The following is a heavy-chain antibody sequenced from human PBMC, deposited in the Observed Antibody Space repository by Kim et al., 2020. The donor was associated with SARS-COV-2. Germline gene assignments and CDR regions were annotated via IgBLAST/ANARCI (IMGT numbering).Heavy chain of an antibody. CDR3: ARLRSDNSGY. D-gene: IGHD3-22*01. CDR2: IYYSGNT. CDR1: GGSISSRSYY. V-gene: IGHV4-39*01. J-gene: IGHJ4*02. Sequence: SETLSLTCTVSGGSISSRSYYWGWIRQPPGKGLEWIGTIYYSGNTYYNPYLKSRVTISVDTSKNQFYLKLSSVTAADTAVYYCARLRSDNSGYWGQGTLVTVAS.